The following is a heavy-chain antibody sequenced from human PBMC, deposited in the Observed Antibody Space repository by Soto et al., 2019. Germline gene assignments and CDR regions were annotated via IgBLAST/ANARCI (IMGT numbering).Heavy chain of an antibody. Sequence: GGSLRLSCAASGFTFSSYSMNWVRQAPGKGLEWVSSISSSSSYIYYADSVKGRFTISRDNAKNSLYLQMNSLRAEDTAVYYCAIPYYYDSSGYYPTLTGYFDLWGRGTLVTVSS. J-gene: IGHJ2*01. CDR1: GFTFSSYS. CDR2: ISSSSSYI. V-gene: IGHV3-21*01. D-gene: IGHD3-22*01. CDR3: AIPYYYDSSGYYPTLTGYFDL.